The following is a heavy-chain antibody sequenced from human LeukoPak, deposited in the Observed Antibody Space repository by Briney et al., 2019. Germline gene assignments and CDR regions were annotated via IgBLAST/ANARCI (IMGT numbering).Heavy chain of an antibody. J-gene: IGHJ4*02. Sequence: ASVTVSCKASGYTFTTYGITWVRQAPGQGLEWMGWISAYNGNTNYAQKFQGRVTLTTDTSTSTAYMELRSLRSDDTAVYYCAGSSEANYWGQGTLVTVSS. V-gene: IGHV1-18*01. CDR3: AGSSEANY. D-gene: IGHD6-19*01. CDR2: ISAYNGNT. CDR1: GYTFTTYG.